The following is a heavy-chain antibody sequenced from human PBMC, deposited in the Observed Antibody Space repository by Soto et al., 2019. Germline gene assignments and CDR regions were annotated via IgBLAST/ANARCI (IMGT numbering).Heavy chain of an antibody. CDR3: ARGGGGEWLLRTGDY. V-gene: IGHV1-18*01. CDR2: ISAYNGNT. D-gene: IGHD5-12*01. J-gene: IGHJ4*02. Sequence: QVQLVQSGAEVKKPGASVKVSCKASGYTFTSYGISWVRQAPGQGLEWMGWISAYNGNTNYAQKLQGRVTMTTDTSAGTAYVELRSLRSGDTAVYYCARGGGGEWLLRTGDYWGQGTLVTVSS. CDR1: GYTFTSYG.